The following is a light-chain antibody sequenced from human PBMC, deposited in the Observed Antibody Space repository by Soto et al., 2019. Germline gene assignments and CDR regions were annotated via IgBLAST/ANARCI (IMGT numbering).Light chain of an antibody. CDR3: QQYYTSPLT. Sequence: IVMTQSPDSLAVSLGERATINCKSSQSLLSSSNNRNYLGWYQQKPGQSPKLVISWASTRESVVPDRFSGSGSGTDFTLTISSLQAEDLAVYFCQQYYTSPLTFGQGTRLEIK. CDR1: QSLLSSSNNRNY. V-gene: IGKV4-1*01. CDR2: WAS. J-gene: IGKJ5*01.